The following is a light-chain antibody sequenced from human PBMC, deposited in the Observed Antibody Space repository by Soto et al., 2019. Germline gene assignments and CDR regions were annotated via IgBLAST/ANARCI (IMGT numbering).Light chain of an antibody. Sequence: DILMTQSPSSLSASVGDRVTITCRASQSISSYLNWYQQKPEKAPKLLIYAASSLQSGVPSRFSGSGSGTDFTLTISSLQPEDFATYYCQQSYSTPSTFGQGTRLEIK. CDR2: AAS. CDR1: QSISSY. CDR3: QQSYSTPST. V-gene: IGKV1-39*01. J-gene: IGKJ5*01.